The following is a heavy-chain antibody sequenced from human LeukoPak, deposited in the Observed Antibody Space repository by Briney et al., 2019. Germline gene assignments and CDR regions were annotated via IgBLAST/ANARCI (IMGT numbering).Heavy chain of an antibody. Sequence: SVKVSCKASGGTFSSYAISWVRQAPGQGLEWMGGIIPILGIANYAQKFQDRVTVTADKSTSTAYMELSSLRSEDTAVYYCARDLELRGIYGMDVWGQGTTVTVSS. J-gene: IGHJ6*02. V-gene: IGHV1-69*04. CDR2: IIPILGIA. CDR3: ARDLELRGIYGMDV. D-gene: IGHD1-7*01. CDR1: GGTFSSYA.